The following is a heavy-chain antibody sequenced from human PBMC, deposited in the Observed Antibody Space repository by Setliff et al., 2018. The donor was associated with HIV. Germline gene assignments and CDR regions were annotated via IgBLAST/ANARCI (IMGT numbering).Heavy chain of an antibody. CDR2: IYISGTT. V-gene: IGHV4-61*09. J-gene: IGHJ6*02. Sequence: PSETLSLTCTVSSDSLDSGSFYWTWIRQPAGKGLEWIGHIYISGTTNYNPSLNSRATTSIDTPKNQFSLKLSSVTAADTAVYYCARGAIAVAGISYYYYGMDVWGQGTTVTSP. D-gene: IGHD6-19*01. CDR3: ARGAIAVAGISYYYYGMDV. CDR1: SDSLDSGSFY.